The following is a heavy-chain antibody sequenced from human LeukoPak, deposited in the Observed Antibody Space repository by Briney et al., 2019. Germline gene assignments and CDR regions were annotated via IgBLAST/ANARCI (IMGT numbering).Heavy chain of an antibody. Sequence: SGGSLRLPCAASGFTFSSYGMHWVRQAPGKGLEWVAVISYDGSNKYYADSVKGRFTISRDNAKNSLYLQMNSLRAEDTAVYYCATAGRAFDIWGQGTMVTVSS. V-gene: IGHV3-30*03. CDR2: ISYDGSNK. CDR3: ATAGRAFDI. CDR1: GFTFSSYG. J-gene: IGHJ3*02.